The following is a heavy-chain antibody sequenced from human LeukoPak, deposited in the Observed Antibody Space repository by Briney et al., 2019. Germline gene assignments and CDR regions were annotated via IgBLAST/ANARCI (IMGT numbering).Heavy chain of an antibody. CDR1: GFSFSSYS. J-gene: IGHJ4*02. Sequence: GGSLRLSCAASGFSFSSYSMNWVRQAPGKGLEWVPYITSNSYTTYYADAVKGRFAISRDNAKNSLYLQMNSLRAEDTAVYYCARKSGSSGYPFDYWGQGTLVTVSS. V-gene: IGHV3-48*01. CDR3: ARKSGSSGYPFDY. CDR2: ITSNSYTT. D-gene: IGHD3-22*01.